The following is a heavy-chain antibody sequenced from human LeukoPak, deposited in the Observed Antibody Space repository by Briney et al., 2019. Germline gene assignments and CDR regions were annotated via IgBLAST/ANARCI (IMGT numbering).Heavy chain of an antibody. CDR2: ISYDGSNK. J-gene: IGHJ5*02. CDR3: AKSNQQGYYYDSSGPNWFDP. D-gene: IGHD3-22*01. CDR1: GFTFSSYA. V-gene: IGHV3-30*18. Sequence: PGRSLRLSCAASGFTFSSYAMDWVRQAPGKGLEWVAVISYDGSNKYYADSVKGRFTISRDNSKNTLYLQMNSLRAEDTAVYYCAKSNQQGYYYDSSGPNWFDPWGQGTLVTVSS.